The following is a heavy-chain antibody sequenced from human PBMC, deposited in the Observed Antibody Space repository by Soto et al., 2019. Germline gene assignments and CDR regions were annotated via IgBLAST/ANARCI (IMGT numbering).Heavy chain of an antibody. Sequence: GESLKISCKGSGYSFTNYWIGWVRQMPGKGLEWVGIIYPANSGTRYSPSFQGQVTISADKSITTAYLQWSGLKASDTAMYFCVSGSGSANYYYPMEVWVQGTTLTV. CDR1: GYSFTNYW. CDR2: IYPANSGT. D-gene: IGHD3-10*01. J-gene: IGHJ6*01. CDR3: VSGSGSANYYYPMEV. V-gene: IGHV5-51*01.